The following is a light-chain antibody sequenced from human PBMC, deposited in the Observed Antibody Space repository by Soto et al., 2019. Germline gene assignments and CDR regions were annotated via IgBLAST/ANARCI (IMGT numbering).Light chain of an antibody. CDR3: LSFARSTLFLV. CDR1: ASDIGSYDL. Sequence: QSALTQPASVSGSPGQSITMSCTGTASDIGSYDLVSWYQQHPGKAPKLIIFEVSQRPSGVSGRFSGSKSGTTASLTISGLQAEDEAHYYCLSFARSTLFLVFGRGTKLTVL. CDR2: EVS. J-gene: IGLJ3*02. V-gene: IGLV2-23*02.